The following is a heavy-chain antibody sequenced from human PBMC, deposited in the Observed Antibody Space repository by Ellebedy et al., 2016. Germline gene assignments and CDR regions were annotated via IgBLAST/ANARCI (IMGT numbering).Heavy chain of an antibody. CDR1: GYSFITYW. J-gene: IGHJ3*01. Sequence: KVSXXGSGYSFITYWIGWVRQMPGKGLEWMGIIYPGDSDTRYSPSFQGQVTISADKSISTAYLQWSSLKASDTAMYYFARPPQLEVSSVYYSYGIAFDFWGQGQWSPSLQ. CDR3: ARPPQLEVSSVYYSYGIAFDF. D-gene: IGHD3-22*01. V-gene: IGHV5-51*01. CDR2: IYPGDSDT.